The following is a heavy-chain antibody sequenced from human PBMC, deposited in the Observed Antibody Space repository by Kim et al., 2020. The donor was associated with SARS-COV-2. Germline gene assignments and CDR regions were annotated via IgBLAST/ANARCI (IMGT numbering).Heavy chain of an antibody. Sequence: ETLSLTCAVYGESFSGYYWTWIRQPPGKGPEWIGDINHSGSTNYNPSLKSRVTISEDMSKNQFSLKLSSVTAADTAVYYCARVGYYDILSGSQWHFDYWCQGTPVTVSS. CDR3: ARVGYYDILSGSQWHFDY. D-gene: IGHD3-9*01. CDR1: GESFSGYY. V-gene: IGHV4-34*01. CDR2: INHSGST. J-gene: IGHJ4*02.